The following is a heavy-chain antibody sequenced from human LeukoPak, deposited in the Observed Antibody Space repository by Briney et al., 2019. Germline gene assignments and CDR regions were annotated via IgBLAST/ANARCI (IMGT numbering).Heavy chain of an antibody. J-gene: IGHJ4*02. CDR1: GFTFNTYA. Sequence: GRTLRLSCAASGFTFNTYALHWVRQAPGKGLEWVGVVSYDGGAKYYADSVKGRFTISRDNAKNTVDLQMYSLRAEESAVYYCARSLGSGWIHLVEYLGQGTLVTVS. CDR2: VSYDGGAK. V-gene: IGHV3-30*03. D-gene: IGHD6-19*01. CDR3: ARSLGSGWIHLVEY.